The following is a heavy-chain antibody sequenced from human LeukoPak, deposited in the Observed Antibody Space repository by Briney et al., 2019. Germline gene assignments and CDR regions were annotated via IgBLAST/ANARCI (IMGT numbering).Heavy chain of an antibody. J-gene: IGHJ4*02. V-gene: IGHV1-18*01. Sequence: ASVTVSCTASGYTFTSYGITWVRQAPGQGLEWMGWISAYNGNTNYAQKLQRRVTMTTDTSTSTAYMEVRSLRSDDTAVYYCASGTYGDYAVYWGQGTLVTVSS. D-gene: IGHD4-17*01. CDR3: ASGTYGDYAVY. CDR1: GYTFTSYG. CDR2: ISAYNGNT.